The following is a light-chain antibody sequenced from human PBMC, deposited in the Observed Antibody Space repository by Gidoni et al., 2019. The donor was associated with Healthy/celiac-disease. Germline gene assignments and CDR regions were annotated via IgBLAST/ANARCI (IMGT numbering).Light chain of an antibody. CDR1: QSLVSSDGNTY. CDR2: KVS. CDR3: MQGTHWPLT. Sequence: DVVLTPSPLSLPVTLGQPASISCSSSQSLVSSDGNTYLNWFQQRPGQSPRRLIYKVSNRDSGVPDRFSGSGSGTDFTLKISRVEAEDVGVYYCMQGTHWPLTFGGGTKVEIK. V-gene: IGKV2-30*01. J-gene: IGKJ4*01.